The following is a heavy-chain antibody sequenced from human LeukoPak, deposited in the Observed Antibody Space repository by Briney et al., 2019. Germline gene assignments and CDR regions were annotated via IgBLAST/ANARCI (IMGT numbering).Heavy chain of an antibody. CDR1: GGSISSGGYY. V-gene: IGHV4-31*03. CDR2: IYYSGST. Sequence: PSETLSLTCTVSGGSISSGGYYWSWIRQHPGKGLEWIGYIYYSGSTYYNPPLKSRVTISVDTSKNQFSLKLSSVTAADTAVYYCASSPHYYGSGSYYQPEYYFDYWGQGTLVTVSS. CDR3: ASSPHYYGSGSYYQPEYYFDY. J-gene: IGHJ4*02. D-gene: IGHD3-10*01.